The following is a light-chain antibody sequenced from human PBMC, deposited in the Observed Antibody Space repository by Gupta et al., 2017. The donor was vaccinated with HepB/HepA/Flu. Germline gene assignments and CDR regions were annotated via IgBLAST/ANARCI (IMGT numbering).Light chain of an antibody. CDR2: SNN. Sequence: QSVLPPPPSASGTPGQTVTISCSGSSSNIGSNTVNWYQQLPGTAPNLLIYSNNQRPSGVPDRFSGSKSGTSASLAISGLQSEDEADYYCAAWDDSLNVLVFGGGTKLTVL. CDR1: SSNIGSNT. V-gene: IGLV1-44*01. CDR3: AAWDDSLNVLV. J-gene: IGLJ2*01.